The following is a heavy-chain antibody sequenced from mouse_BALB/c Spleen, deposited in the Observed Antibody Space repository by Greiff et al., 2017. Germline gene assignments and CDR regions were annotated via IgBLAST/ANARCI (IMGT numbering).Heavy chain of an antibody. V-gene: IGHV1-9*01. Sequence: QVQLQQSGAELMKPGASVKISCKATGYTFSSFWIEWVKQRPGHGLEWIGEILPGSGSTNYNEKFKGKATFTADTSSNTAYMQLSSLTSEDSAVYYCAREGNYGSSYGFAYWGQGTLVTVSA. D-gene: IGHD1-1*01. CDR2: ILPGSGST. J-gene: IGHJ3*01. CDR1: GYTFSSFW. CDR3: AREGNYGSSYGFAY.